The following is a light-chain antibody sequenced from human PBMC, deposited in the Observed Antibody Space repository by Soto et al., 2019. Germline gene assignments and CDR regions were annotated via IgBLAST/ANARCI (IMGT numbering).Light chain of an antibody. V-gene: IGKV3-15*01. Sequence: EIVMTQSPATLSVSPGERATLSCRASQSVSSNLAWYQQKPGQAPRRLIYGASTRATGIPARFSGSGSGTEFTLTISSLQSEDFAVYYCQQYNNWPPMYTFGQGTKLESK. CDR3: QQYNNWPPMYT. CDR2: GAS. J-gene: IGKJ2*01. CDR1: QSVSSN.